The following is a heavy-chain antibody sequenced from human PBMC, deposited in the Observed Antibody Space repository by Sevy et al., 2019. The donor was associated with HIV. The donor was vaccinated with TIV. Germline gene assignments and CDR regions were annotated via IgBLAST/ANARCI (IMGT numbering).Heavy chain of an antibody. Sequence: GGSLRLSCAASGFTFSSYAMHWVRQAPGKGLEWVAVISYDGSNKYYADSVKGRFTISRDNSKNTLYLQMNSLRAEDTAVYYCARDSVVVPADRYYYGMDVWGQGTTVTVSS. CDR1: GFTFSSYA. CDR2: ISYDGSNK. CDR3: ARDSVVVPADRYYYGMDV. V-gene: IGHV3-30-3*01. D-gene: IGHD2-2*01. J-gene: IGHJ6*02.